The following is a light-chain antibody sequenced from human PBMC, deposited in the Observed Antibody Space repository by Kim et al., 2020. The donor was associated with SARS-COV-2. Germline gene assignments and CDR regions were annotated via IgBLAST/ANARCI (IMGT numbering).Light chain of an antibody. CDR1: ESGSSN. CDR2: DAS. Sequence: SVSPGERATLACRASESGSSNLAWYQQRPGQAPRLLLYDASTRATGIPARFSGSGSGTEFTLTISSLQSEDFAVYFCQQYKNWPYTFGQGTKLEI. CDR3: QQYKNWPYT. J-gene: IGKJ2*01. V-gene: IGKV3-15*01.